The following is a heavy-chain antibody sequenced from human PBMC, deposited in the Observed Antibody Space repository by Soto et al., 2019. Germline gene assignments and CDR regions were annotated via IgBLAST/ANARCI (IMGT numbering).Heavy chain of an antibody. CDR2: ISYDGNYK. V-gene: IGHV3-30*18. J-gene: IGHJ4*02. D-gene: IGHD2-15*01. CDR1: DFTFSDYV. CDR3: AKDRGRYCSGGSCHLFDD. Sequence: QVQLVESGGGVVQPGRSLRLSCAASDFTFSDYVMHWVRQAPGKGLEWVARISYDGNYKYYADPVKGRFTISRDTSKNTLFLQTNSLKLEETAVYYCAKDRGRYCSGGSCHLFDDWGQGTLVTVSS.